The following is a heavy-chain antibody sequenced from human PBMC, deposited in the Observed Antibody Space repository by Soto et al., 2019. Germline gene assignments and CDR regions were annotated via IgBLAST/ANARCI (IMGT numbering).Heavy chain of an antibody. CDR3: ARSGQLVSPDFDY. J-gene: IGHJ4*02. D-gene: IGHD6-6*01. V-gene: IGHV3-30-3*01. CDR1: GFTFSSYA. CDR2: ISYDGSNK. Sequence: GGSLRLSCAASGFTFSSYAIRWVRQAPGKGLEWVAVISYDGSNKYYADSVKGRFTISRDNSKNTLYLQMNSLRAEDTAVYYCARSGQLVSPDFDYWGQGTLVTVSS.